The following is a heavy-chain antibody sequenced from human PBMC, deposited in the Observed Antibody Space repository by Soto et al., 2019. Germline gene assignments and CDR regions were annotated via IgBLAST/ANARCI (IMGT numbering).Heavy chain of an antibody. D-gene: IGHD3-10*01. CDR3: ARLPRGWFGESTAPLDY. V-gene: IGHV1-8*01. CDR1: GYTFTSYD. CDR2: MNPNSGNT. Sequence: QVQLVQSGAEVKKPGASVKVSCKASGYTFTSYDINWVRQATGQGLEWMGWMNPNSGNTGYAQKFQGRVTMTRNTSISTAYMELSSLRSEDTAVYYCARLPRGWFGESTAPLDYWGQGTLVTVSS. J-gene: IGHJ4*02.